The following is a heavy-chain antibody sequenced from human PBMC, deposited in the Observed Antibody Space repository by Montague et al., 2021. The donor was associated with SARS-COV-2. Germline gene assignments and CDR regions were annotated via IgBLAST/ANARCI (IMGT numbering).Heavy chain of an antibody. CDR2: MNPNSGNT. CDR3: ARASLVRGVIITRVRYSYYMDV. CDR1: GYTFTSYD. V-gene: IGHV1-8*01. Sequence: SVKVSCKASGYTFTSYDINWVRQAAGQGLEWMGWMNPNSGNTGYARKLQGRVTMTRDTSMNTAYMELSSLRSEDTAVYYCARASLVRGVIITRVRYSYYMDVWGKGTTVTVSS. J-gene: IGHJ6*03. D-gene: IGHD3-10*01.